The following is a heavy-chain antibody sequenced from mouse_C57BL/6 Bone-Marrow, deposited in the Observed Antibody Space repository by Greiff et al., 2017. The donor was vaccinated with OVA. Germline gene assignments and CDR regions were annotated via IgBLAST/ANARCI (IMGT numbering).Heavy chain of an antibody. J-gene: IGHJ3*01. V-gene: IGHV1-53*01. CDR2: INPSNGGT. Sequence: QVQLKQPGTELVKPGASVKLSCKASGYTFTSYWMHWVKQRPGQGLEWIGNINPSNGGTNYNEKFKSKATLTVDKSSSTAYMQLSSLTSEDSAVYDCARLGYYYGSRGTWFAYWGQGTLVTVSA. CDR1: GYTFTSYW. D-gene: IGHD1-1*01. CDR3: ARLGYYYGSRGTWFAY.